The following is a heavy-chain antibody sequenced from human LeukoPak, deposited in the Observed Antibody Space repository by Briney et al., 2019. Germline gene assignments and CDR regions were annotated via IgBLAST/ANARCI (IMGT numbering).Heavy chain of an antibody. Sequence: GGSLRLSCAASGFTLSRYWMQWVRQAPGQGLVWLSHINSDGSSTTYADSVRGRFTTSRDNAKKTLYLQMNSLRAEDTAVYYCVRDNYGVDYWGQGTLVTVSS. CDR3: VRDNYGVDY. D-gene: IGHD3-10*01. CDR2: INSDGSST. CDR1: GFTLSRYW. V-gene: IGHV3-74*03. J-gene: IGHJ4*02.